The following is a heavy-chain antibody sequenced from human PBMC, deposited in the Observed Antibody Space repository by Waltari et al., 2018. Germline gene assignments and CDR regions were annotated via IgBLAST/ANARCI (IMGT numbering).Heavy chain of an antibody. J-gene: IGHJ4*02. D-gene: IGHD3-10*01. V-gene: IGHV4-59*01. CDR2: IYSSGST. Sequence: QVQLQESGPGLVKPSETLSLTCTAPGGPISRSYWSWIRQPPGKGLEWIGYIYSSGSTNYNPSLKSRVIISVDTSKNQFSLKVRSMTAADTAVYYCARDRGYQDYWGQGTLVTVSS. CDR1: GGPISRSY. CDR3: ARDRGYQDY.